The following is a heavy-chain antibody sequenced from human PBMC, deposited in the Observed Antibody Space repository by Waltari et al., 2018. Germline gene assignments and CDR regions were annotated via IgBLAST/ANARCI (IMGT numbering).Heavy chain of an antibody. V-gene: IGHV4-59*01. CDR1: GDSISSDY. Sequence: QVQLQESCSGLVKPSETLSLTCTVSGDSISSDYWSWIRQTPGKGLEWIAYIYNSGSTNYNPSLKSRVNIIVDTSKNQFSLKLRFVTAADSAVYYCARGPPFDIWGQGTMVTVSS. CDR3: ARGPPFDI. CDR2: IYNSGST. J-gene: IGHJ3*02.